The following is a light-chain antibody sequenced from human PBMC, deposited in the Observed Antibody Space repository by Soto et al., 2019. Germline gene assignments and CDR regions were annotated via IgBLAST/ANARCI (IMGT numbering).Light chain of an antibody. V-gene: IGKV3-11*01. CDR3: QQRSL. CDR1: QSVSSY. Sequence: EIVVTQSPATLSLSPGERATLSCRASQSVSSYLAWYQQKPGQAPRLLIYDASNRATGIPARFSGSGSGTDFTLTISSLEPEDFAVYYCQQRSLFGQGTRLEIK. CDR2: DAS. J-gene: IGKJ5*01.